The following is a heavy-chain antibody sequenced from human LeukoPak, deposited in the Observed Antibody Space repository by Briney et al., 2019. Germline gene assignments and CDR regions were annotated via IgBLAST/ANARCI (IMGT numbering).Heavy chain of an antibody. CDR1: GVSISSYY. CDR2: IYYSGST. CDR3: ARHLGDWNHAFHY. Sequence: PSETLSLTCTVSGVSISSYYWSWIRQPPGKGLEWIGYIYYSGSTNYNPSLKSRVTISVDTSKNQFSLKLSSVTAADTAVYYCARHLGDWNHAFHYWGQGTLVTVSS. V-gene: IGHV4-59*08. J-gene: IGHJ4*02. D-gene: IGHD1-1*01.